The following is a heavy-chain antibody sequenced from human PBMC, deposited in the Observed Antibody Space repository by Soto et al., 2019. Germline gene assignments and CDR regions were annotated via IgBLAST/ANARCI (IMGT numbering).Heavy chain of an antibody. CDR1: GFTFSNYG. CDR2: IWYDGSGQ. CDR3: AKDEVPRKYYCHSLDV. Sequence: QVQLVESGGGLVQPGRSLRLSCVVSGFTFSNYGMHWVRQAPGNGLEWVADIWYDGSGQRYAGSVQGRFTISRGNSKNILYLEMNRRRVEDTAGYYCAKDEVPRKYYCHSLDVWGQGTTVPVSS. J-gene: IGHJ6*02. V-gene: IGHV3-33*03.